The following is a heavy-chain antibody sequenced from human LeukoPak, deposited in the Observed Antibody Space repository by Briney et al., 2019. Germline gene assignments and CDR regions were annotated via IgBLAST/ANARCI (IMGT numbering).Heavy chain of an antibody. CDR3: WLWLDDESFDY. J-gene: IGHJ4*02. CDR1: GYTFTDYY. Sequence: ASVKVSCKASGYTFTDYYMLWVRQAPEQGLEWMGWINPNSCGTKYAQQFQGRVHMIRDTPHSTAHLGLKRLRSDDTAVYYCWLWLDDESFDYWGQGTLVTVSS. CDR2: INPNSCGT. D-gene: IGHD6-19*01. V-gene: IGHV1-2*02.